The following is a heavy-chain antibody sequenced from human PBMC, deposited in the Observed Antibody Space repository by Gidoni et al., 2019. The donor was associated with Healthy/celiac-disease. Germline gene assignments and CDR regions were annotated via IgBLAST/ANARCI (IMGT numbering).Heavy chain of an antibody. D-gene: IGHD2-15*01. J-gene: IGHJ4*02. CDR2: ISSSGTTI. V-gene: IGHV3-11*01. Sequence: QVQLVESGGGWVKPGGSLRLSCVASGSTFRDFYMSWLRQAPGKVLEWVSYISSSGTTIYCADSVKGRFTISRDNAKTSLYLQMNSLRAEDTAVYYCARVGGWYYFDYWGQGTLVTVSS. CDR3: ARVGGWYYFDY. CDR1: GSTFRDFY.